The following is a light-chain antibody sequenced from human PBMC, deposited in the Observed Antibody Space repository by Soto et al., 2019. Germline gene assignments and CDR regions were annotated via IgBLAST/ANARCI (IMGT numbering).Light chain of an antibody. V-gene: IGKV1-33*01. CDR1: QDISNY. CDR3: QQYDNLPLS. J-gene: IGKJ3*01. CDR2: DAS. Sequence: DIQMTQSPSSLSASVGDRVTITCQASQDISNYLNWYQQKPGKATKILIYDASNLETGVPSRFSGSGSGTDFTFTISSLQPEDIATYYCQQYDNLPLSFGPGTKVDIK.